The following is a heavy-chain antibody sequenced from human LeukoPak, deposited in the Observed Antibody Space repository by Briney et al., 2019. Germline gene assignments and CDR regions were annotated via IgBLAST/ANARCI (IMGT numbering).Heavy chain of an antibody. CDR2: IYPGDSDT. D-gene: IGHD1-1*01. Sequence: GESLKISCKGYGYKFSKYWIGWVRQMSGKGLEWMGIIYPGDSDTRFSPSFQGQVAISIDKSINTAYLEWSSLKASDSAMYFCATQGVEDSFLYYMDVWGKGTTVIVSS. J-gene: IGHJ6*03. CDR3: ATQGVEDSFLYYMDV. V-gene: IGHV5-51*01. CDR1: GYKFSKYW.